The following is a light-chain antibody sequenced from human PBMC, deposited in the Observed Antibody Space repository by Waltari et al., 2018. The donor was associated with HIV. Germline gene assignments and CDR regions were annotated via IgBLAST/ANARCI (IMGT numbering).Light chain of an antibody. Sequence: SYELPQPPSVSVSPGYTARIPCHGDGLPKHYAYCYQQKPGQAPVLVIYKDSERPSGIPERFSGSSSGTTVTLTISGVQAEDEADYYCQSADSSGTYVVFGGGTKLTVL. V-gene: IGLV3-25*03. CDR2: KDS. CDR1: GLPKHY. CDR3: QSADSSGTYVV. J-gene: IGLJ2*01.